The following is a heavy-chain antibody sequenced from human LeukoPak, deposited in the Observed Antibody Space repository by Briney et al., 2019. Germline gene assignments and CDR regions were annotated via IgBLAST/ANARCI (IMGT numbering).Heavy chain of an antibody. J-gene: IGHJ3*02. D-gene: IGHD5-18*01. Sequence: PGGSLRLSCAASGFTFSSYAMSWVRQAPGKGLEWVSAISGSGGSTYYADSVKGRFTISRDNSKNTLYLQMNSLRAEDTAVYYCAKEGPYGYGYGAAFDIWGQGTMVTVSS. CDR3: AKEGPYGYGYGAAFDI. V-gene: IGHV3-23*01. CDR1: GFTFSSYA. CDR2: ISGSGGST.